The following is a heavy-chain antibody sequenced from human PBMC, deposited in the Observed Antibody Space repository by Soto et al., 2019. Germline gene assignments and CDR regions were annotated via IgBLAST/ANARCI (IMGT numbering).Heavy chain of an antibody. CDR2: IWYDGSNK. J-gene: IGHJ6*02. D-gene: IGHD6-13*01. Sequence: QVQLVESGGGVVQPGRSLRLSCAASGVTFSSYGMHWVRQAPGKGLEWVAVIWYDGSNKYCADSVKGRFTISRDNSKNTLYLQMNSLKAEDTAVYYCARAKGYSSSSPYYYYGMDVWGQGTTVTVSS. CDR1: GVTFSSYG. V-gene: IGHV3-33*01. CDR3: ARAKGYSSSSPYYYYGMDV.